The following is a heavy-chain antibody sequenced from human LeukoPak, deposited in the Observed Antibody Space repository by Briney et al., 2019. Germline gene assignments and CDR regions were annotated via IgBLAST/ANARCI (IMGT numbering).Heavy chain of an antibody. CDR1: GYTFTNYG. CDR3: ARDLITGTTWYYYYMDV. V-gene: IGHV1-18*01. J-gene: IGHJ6*03. D-gene: IGHD1-20*01. CDR2: IGVHNGHT. Sequence: ASVKVSCKASGYTFTNYGVSWVRQAPGQGLEWMGWIGVHNGHTNYAQKFRGRVTMTADTSTSTVYMELRSLRSDDTAMYYCARDLITGTTWYYYYMDVWGKGTTVTVSS.